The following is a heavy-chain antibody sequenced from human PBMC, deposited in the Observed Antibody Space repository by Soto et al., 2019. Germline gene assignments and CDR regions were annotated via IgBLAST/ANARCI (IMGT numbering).Heavy chain of an antibody. CDR1: GFTVSSNY. Sequence: EVQLVESGGGLVQPGGSLRLSCAASGFTVSSNYMSWVRQAPGKGLEWVSVIYSGGSTYYADSVKGRFTISRHNSKNTLYLQMNSLRAEDTAVYYCARDRLVPPNYYYGMDVGGQGTTVTVSS. V-gene: IGHV3-53*04. CDR2: IYSGGST. D-gene: IGHD4-17*01. J-gene: IGHJ6*02. CDR3: ARDRLVPPNYYYGMDV.